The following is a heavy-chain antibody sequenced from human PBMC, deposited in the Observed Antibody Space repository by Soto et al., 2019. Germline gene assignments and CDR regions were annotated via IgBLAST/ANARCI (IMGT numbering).Heavy chain of an antibody. J-gene: IGHJ3*02. CDR3: ARLDGSYYRNDAFDI. V-gene: IGHV5-51*01. CDR1: GYSFTSYW. CDR2: IYPGDSDT. D-gene: IGHD1-26*01. Sequence: GESLKISCKGSGYSFTSYWIDWVRQIPGKGLEWMGIIYPGDSDTRYSPSFQGQVTISADKSISTAYLQWSSLKASDTAMYYCARLDGSYYRNDAFDIWGQGTMVTVSS.